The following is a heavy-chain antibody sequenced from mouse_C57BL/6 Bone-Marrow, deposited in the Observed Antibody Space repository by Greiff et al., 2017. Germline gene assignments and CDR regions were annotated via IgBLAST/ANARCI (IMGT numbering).Heavy chain of an antibody. Sequence: VQLQQSGADLAKPGASVKLSCKASGYTFTSYWMHWVKQSPGQGLEWIGYINPSSGYTKYNQKFKDKATLTADKSSSTAYMQLSSLTSEDSAVYYWARGFRGSSYEDYWGQGTTLTVSS. CDR3: ARGFRGSSYEDY. J-gene: IGHJ2*01. CDR1: GYTFTSYW. V-gene: IGHV1-7*01. CDR2: INPSSGYT. D-gene: IGHD1-1*01.